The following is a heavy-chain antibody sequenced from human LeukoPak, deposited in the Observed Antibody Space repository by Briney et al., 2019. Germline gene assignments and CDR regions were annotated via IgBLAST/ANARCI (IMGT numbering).Heavy chain of an antibody. V-gene: IGHV4-4*07. CDR1: GDSISSYY. CDR2: IYTGGIT. D-gene: IGHD6-19*01. Sequence: SETLSLTCTVSGDSISSYYWSWIRQPAGKGLEWIGRIYTGGITNYNPSLKSRVTMSVDTSKNQFSLELSSVTAADTAVFYCAREGYSSGWYRGYFDFWGRGTLVTVSS. CDR3: AREGYSSGWYRGYFDF. J-gene: IGHJ2*01.